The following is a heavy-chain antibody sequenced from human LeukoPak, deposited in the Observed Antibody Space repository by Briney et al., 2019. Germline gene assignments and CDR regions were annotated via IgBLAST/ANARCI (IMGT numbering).Heavy chain of an antibody. V-gene: IGHV3-23*01. CDR1: GFTFSSYA. Sequence: GGSVRLSCAASGFTFSSYAMSWVGQAPGKGLEWVSGISSSGGTTSYADSVKGRFTISRDNSKNTLYLQMNSLRAEDTAIYYCAKGSGSYYRPFDYWGQGTLVTVSS. D-gene: IGHD3-10*01. J-gene: IGHJ4*02. CDR3: AKGSGSYYRPFDY. CDR2: ISSSGGTT.